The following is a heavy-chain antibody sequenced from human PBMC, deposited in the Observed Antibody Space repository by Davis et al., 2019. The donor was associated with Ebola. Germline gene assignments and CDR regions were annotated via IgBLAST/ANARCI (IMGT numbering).Heavy chain of an antibody. J-gene: IGHJ6*02. CDR2: ISIYNLKT. CDR3: ARGDYGDYVIDYYGMDV. CDR1: GYTFTDFG. D-gene: IGHD4-17*01. V-gene: IGHV1-18*04. Sequence: ASVKVSCKTSGYTFTDFGISWVRQAPGQGLEWMGWISIYNLKTNHAQNFQDRVTVTADPYTNTAYMELRSLRSDDTAVYYCARGDYGDYVIDYYGMDVWGQGTTVTVSS.